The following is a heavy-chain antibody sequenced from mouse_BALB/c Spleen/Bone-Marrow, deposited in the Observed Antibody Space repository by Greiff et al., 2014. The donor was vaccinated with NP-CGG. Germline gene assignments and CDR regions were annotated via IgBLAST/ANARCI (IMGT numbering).Heavy chain of an antibody. CDR3: TRSGTLGAMDY. V-gene: IGHV5-17*02. J-gene: IGHJ4*01. CDR2: ISSGSSTI. CDR1: GFTFSSFG. Sequence: VQLKGSGGGLVQPGGSRKLSCAASGFTFSSFGMHWGRQAPEKGLEWVAYISSGSSTIYYADTMKGRFTISRDNPKNTLFLQMTSLRSEDTAMYYCTRSGTLGAMDYWGQGTSVTVSS. D-gene: IGHD3-3*01.